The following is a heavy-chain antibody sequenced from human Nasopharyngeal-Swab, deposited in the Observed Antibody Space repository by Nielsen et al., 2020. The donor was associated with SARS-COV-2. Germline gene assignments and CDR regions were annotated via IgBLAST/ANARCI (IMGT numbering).Heavy chain of an antibody. D-gene: IGHD1-26*01. CDR1: GFNFSSYW. V-gene: IGHV3-7*05. CDR3: ARDSGSYLTISDAFDI. J-gene: IGHJ3*02. Sequence: GESLKISCAASGFNFSSYWMSWVRQAPGKGLEWVANIKQDGSEKYYVDSVKGRFTISRENAKNSLYLQMNSLRAEDTAVYYCARDSGSYLTISDAFDIWGQGTMVTVSS. CDR2: IKQDGSEK.